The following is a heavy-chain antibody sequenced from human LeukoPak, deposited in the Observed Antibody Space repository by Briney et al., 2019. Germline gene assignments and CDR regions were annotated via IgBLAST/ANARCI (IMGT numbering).Heavy chain of an antibody. Sequence: GGSLRLSCAASGFTFSSYAMHWVRQAPGKGLEWVAVISYDGSNKYYADSVKGRFTISRDNSKNTLYLQMDSLKSEDTAVYYCTTFGYDSGWGQGTLVTVSS. CDR2: ISYDGSNK. V-gene: IGHV3-30-3*01. CDR3: TTFGYDSG. CDR1: GFTFSSYA. D-gene: IGHD6-19*01. J-gene: IGHJ4*02.